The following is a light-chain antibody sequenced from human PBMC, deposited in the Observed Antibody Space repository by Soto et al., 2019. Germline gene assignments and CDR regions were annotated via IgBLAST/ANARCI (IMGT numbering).Light chain of an antibody. J-gene: IGKJ1*01. V-gene: IGKV3-15*01. CDR2: GAS. Sequence: EIVMTQSPATLSVSPGERATLSCRASQSVSSNLAWYQQKPGQAPRLLIYGASTRATGIPARFSGSGSGTEFTLTISSLQSEDFAVYYCQQYNTWLREWTFGQGTKVEIK. CDR3: QQYNTWLREWT. CDR1: QSVSSN.